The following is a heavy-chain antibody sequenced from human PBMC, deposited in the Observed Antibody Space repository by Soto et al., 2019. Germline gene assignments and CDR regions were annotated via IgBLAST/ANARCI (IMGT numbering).Heavy chain of an antibody. CDR1: GGSISSGDYY. V-gene: IGHV4-30-4*01. CDR3: ASNSYGYIVYDY. CDR2: IYYSGST. J-gene: IGHJ4*02. Sequence: QVQLQESGPGLVKPSQTLSLTCTVSGGSISSGDYYWSWIRQPPGKGLEWIGYIYYSGSTYCNPSRKSRVTIAVDTSKNQSSLKLSSVTSADTAVYYCASNSYGYIVYDYWVQGTLVSVSS. D-gene: IGHD5-18*01.